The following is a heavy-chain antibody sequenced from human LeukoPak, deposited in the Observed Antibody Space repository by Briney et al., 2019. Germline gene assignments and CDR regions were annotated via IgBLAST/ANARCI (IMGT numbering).Heavy chain of an antibody. CDR1: GFTFSSYE. CDR3: AKAYYYDSSGYSHRTFDY. Sequence: GGSLRLSCAASGFTFSSYEMSWVRQAPGKGLEWASAISESSGATTYYADSVKGRFTISRDNSKNTLYLQMNSLRAEDTAVYYCAKAYYYDSSGYSHRTFDYWGQGTLVTVSS. D-gene: IGHD3-22*01. J-gene: IGHJ4*02. CDR2: ISESSGATT. V-gene: IGHV3-23*01.